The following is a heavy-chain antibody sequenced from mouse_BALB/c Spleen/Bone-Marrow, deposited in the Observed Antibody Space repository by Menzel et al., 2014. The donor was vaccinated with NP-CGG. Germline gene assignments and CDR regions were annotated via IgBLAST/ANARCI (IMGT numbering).Heavy chain of an antibody. CDR1: GYSFTGYF. D-gene: IGHD1-1*01. V-gene: IGHV1-20*02. Sequence: EVQLVESGPELVKLGASVKISCKASGYSFTGYFMNWVMQSHGKSLEWIGRINPYNGDTFYNQKFKGKATLTVDKSSSTAHMELRSLASEDSAVYYCARSGYYGSSYFDYWGQGTTLTVSS. CDR3: ARSGYYGSSYFDY. J-gene: IGHJ2*01. CDR2: INPYNGDT.